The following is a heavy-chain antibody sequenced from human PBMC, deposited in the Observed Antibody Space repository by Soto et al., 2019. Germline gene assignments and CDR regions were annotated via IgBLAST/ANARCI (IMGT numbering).Heavy chain of an antibody. CDR1: GFTFSSYA. CDR3: AKGGGSKDYYVTGGYYLYYYYAMDV. J-gene: IGHJ6*02. D-gene: IGHD3-22*01. Sequence: EVQLLESGGGLVQPGGSLRLSCAASGFTFSSYAMTWVRQAPGKGLEWVSALSGSGVSTYYADSVKGRFTISRDNSKNTLYLQMNSLRAEDTAVYYCAKGGGSKDYYVTGGYYLYYYYAMDVWGQGTTVTVSS. CDR2: LSGSGVST. V-gene: IGHV3-23*01.